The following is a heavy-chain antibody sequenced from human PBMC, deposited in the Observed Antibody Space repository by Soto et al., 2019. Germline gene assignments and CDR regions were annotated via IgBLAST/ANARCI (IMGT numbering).Heavy chain of an antibody. V-gene: IGHV3-48*01. CDR1: GVTFSSYS. CDR2: ISSSSTI. J-gene: IGHJ6*02. Sequence: PGGSLRLSCASSGVTFSSYSMNWVRQAPGKGLEWVSYISSSSTIYYADSVKGRFTISRDNAKNSLYLQMNSLRAEDTAVYYCAREGGSSTRKYYYYGMDVWGQGTTVTVSS. CDR3: AREGGSSTRKYYYYGMDV. D-gene: IGHD2-2*01.